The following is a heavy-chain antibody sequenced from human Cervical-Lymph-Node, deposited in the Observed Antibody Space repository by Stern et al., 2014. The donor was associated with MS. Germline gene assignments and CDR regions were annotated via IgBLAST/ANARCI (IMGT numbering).Heavy chain of an antibody. V-gene: IGHV1-18*01. Sequence: QVQLVQSGAGVMKPGASVEVSCKASGYIFTRYGISWVRQAPGQGLEWMGWINTHGNTNFAQKLQGIVTMTTDTSTSTAYMELRSLRSDDTAVYYCARDRDYDDSLAAERHAFDIWGQGTMVTVSS. J-gene: IGHJ3*02. D-gene: IGHD4-17*01. CDR3: ARDRDYDDSLAAERHAFDI. CDR2: INTHGNT. CDR1: GYIFTRYG.